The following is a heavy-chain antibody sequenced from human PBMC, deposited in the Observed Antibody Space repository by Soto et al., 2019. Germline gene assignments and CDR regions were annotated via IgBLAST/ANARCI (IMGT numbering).Heavy chain of an antibody. CDR2: MNPNSGNT. Sequence: ASVKVSCKASGYTFTSYDINWVRQATGQGLEWMGWMNPNSGNTGYAQKFQGRVTMTRTTSISTAYMELSSLRSEDTAVYYCARGPTYYDFWSGYLAREYYMDVWGKGTTVTVSS. D-gene: IGHD3-3*01. V-gene: IGHV1-8*01. CDR3: ARGPTYYDFWSGYLAREYYMDV. J-gene: IGHJ6*03. CDR1: GYTFTSYD.